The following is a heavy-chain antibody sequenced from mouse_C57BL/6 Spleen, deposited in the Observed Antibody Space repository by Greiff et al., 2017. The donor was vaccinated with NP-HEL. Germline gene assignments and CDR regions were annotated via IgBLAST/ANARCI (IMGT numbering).Heavy chain of an antibody. CDR1: GFSLTSYG. Sequence: VQLVESGPGLVQPSQSLSITCTVSGFSLTSYGVHWVRQSPGKGLEWLGVIWSGGSTDYNSAFISRLSISKDNSKSQVFFKMNSLQADDTAIYYCARYDYDGGPWFAYWGQGTLVTVSA. CDR3: ARYDYDGGPWFAY. D-gene: IGHD2-4*01. V-gene: IGHV2-2*01. CDR2: IWSGGST. J-gene: IGHJ3*01.